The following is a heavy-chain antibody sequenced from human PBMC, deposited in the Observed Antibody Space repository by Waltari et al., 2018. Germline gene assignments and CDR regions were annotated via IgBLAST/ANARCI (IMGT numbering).Heavy chain of an antibody. CDR2: IYHSGST. Sequence: QVQLQESGPGLGKPSETLSLTCAVSDYSIGRGYYWGWIRQPPGKGLEWVGSIYHSGSTYYNPSLKSRVTISADTSKNQFSLKLSSVTAADTAVYYCARGRYYYDSSSPWFDPWGQGTLVTVSS. CDR1: DYSIGRGYY. D-gene: IGHD3-22*01. V-gene: IGHV4-38-2*01. J-gene: IGHJ5*02. CDR3: ARGRYYYDSSSPWFDP.